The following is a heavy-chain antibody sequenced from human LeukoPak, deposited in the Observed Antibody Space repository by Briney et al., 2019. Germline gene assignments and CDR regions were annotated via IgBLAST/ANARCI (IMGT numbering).Heavy chain of an antibody. V-gene: IGHV1-69*13. CDR1: GGTFSSYA. J-gene: IGHJ4*02. Sequence: GASVKVSCKASGGTFSSYAISWVRQAPGQGLEWMGGIIPIFGTANYAQKFQGRVTITADESTSTAYMELSSLRSEDTAVYYCAREGVLRYFDWHFDYWGQGTLVTVSS. CDR2: IIPIFGTA. CDR3: AREGVLRYFDWHFDY. D-gene: IGHD3-9*01.